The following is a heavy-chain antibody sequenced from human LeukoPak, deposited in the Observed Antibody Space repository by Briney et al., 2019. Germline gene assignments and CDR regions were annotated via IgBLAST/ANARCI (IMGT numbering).Heavy chain of an antibody. V-gene: IGHV5-51*01. CDR2: IYPGDSDT. D-gene: IGHD2-15*01. Sequence: GESLKISCKGSGYSFTSYWIGWVRQMPGKGLEWMGIIYPGDSDTRYSPSFQGQVTISADKSISTAYLQWSSLKASDTAMYYCARQYRGSSWGRPYYFDYWGQGTLVAVSS. CDR1: GYSFTSYW. J-gene: IGHJ4*02. CDR3: ARQYRGSSWGRPYYFDY.